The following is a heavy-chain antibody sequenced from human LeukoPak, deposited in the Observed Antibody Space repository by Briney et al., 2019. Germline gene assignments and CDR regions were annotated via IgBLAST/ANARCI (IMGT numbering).Heavy chain of an antibody. V-gene: IGHV4-39*07. CDR2: IYYSGST. CDR1: GGSISSSSYY. D-gene: IGHD1-14*01. J-gene: IGHJ4*02. Sequence: PSETLSLTCTVSGGSISSSSYYWGWIRQPPGKGLEWIGSIYYSGSTYYNPSLKSRVTISVDTSKNQFSLKLSSVTAADTAVYYCARVERKPQRFSDYWGQGTLITVSS. CDR3: ARVERKPQRFSDY.